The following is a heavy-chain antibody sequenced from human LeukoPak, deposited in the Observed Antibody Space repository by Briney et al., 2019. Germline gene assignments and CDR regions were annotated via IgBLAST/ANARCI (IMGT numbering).Heavy chain of an antibody. V-gene: IGHV3-30-3*01. CDR3: ATTTISDYYYYYGMDV. CDR1: GFTFSSYA. D-gene: IGHD3-3*01. J-gene: IGHJ6*02. CDR2: ISYDGSNK. Sequence: GGSLRLSCAASGFTFSSYAMHWARQAPGKGLEWVAVISYDGSNKYYADSVKGRFTISRDNAKNSLYLQMNSLRAEDTAVYYCATTTISDYYYYYGMDVWGQGTTVTVSS.